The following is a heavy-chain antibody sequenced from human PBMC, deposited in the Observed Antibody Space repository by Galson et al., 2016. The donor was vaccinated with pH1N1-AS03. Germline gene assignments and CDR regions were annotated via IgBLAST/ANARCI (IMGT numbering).Heavy chain of an antibody. V-gene: IGHV4-4*02. Sequence: SETLSLTCVVSGGSISSSTWWSWVRQSPRKGLEWIGAIYHSGSTYYNPSLKSRVTMSVDKSKNQFSLKLNSVTAADTAVYYCAAGRTNAFDFWGQGTKVTVSS. J-gene: IGHJ3*01. CDR2: IYHSGST. D-gene: IGHD1-14*01. CDR3: AAGRTNAFDF. CDR1: GGSISSSTW.